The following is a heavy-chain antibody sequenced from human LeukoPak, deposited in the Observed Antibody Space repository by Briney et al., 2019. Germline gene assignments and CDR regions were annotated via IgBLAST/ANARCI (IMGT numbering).Heavy chain of an antibody. V-gene: IGHV3-30*18. CDR1: GFTFSSYG. CDR3: AKDRGLRITMVRGVGSFDY. CDR2: ISYDGSNE. Sequence: GRSLRLSCAASGFTFSSYGMHWVRQAPGKGLEWVAVISYDGSNEYYADSVKGRFTISRDNSKNTLYLQMNSLRAEDTAVYYCAKDRGLRITMVRGVGSFDYWGQGTLVTVSS. D-gene: IGHD3-10*01. J-gene: IGHJ4*02.